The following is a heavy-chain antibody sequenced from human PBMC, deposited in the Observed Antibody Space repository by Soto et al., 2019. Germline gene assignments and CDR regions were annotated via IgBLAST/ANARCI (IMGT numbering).Heavy chain of an antibody. Sequence: GGSLRLSCAASGFTCDDYGMSWVRQAPGKGLEWVSGINWNGGSTGYADSVKGRFTISRDNAKNSLYLQMNSLRAEDTALYYCARDRYYYDSSGYSGNYLAYRGQGTLVTVSS. D-gene: IGHD3-22*01. CDR1: GFTCDDYG. CDR3: ARDRYYYDSSGYSGNYLAY. CDR2: INWNGGST. V-gene: IGHV3-20*04. J-gene: IGHJ4*02.